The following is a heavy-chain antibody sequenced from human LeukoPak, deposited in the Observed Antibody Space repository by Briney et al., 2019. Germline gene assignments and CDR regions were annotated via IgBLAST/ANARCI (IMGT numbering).Heavy chain of an antibody. Sequence: PSETLSLTCTVSGGSISSYCWSWIRQPPGKGLEWIGYIYYSGSTNYNPSLKSRVTISVDTSKNQFSLKLSSVTAADTAVYYCAREAGYDILTGYYMVSYFDYWGQGTLVTVSS. D-gene: IGHD3-9*01. CDR1: GGSISSYC. CDR2: IYYSGST. J-gene: IGHJ4*02. CDR3: AREAGYDILTGYYMVSYFDY. V-gene: IGHV4-59*01.